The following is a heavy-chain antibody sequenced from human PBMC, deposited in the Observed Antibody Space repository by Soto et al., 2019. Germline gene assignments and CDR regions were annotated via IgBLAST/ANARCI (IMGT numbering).Heavy chain of an antibody. CDR2: ISSSSSYI. J-gene: IGHJ6*02. CDR3: ARMRSPVVVPAAYRYYYYYGMDV. D-gene: IGHD2-2*01. CDR1: GFTFSSYS. Sequence: GGSLRLSCAASGFTFSSYSMNWVRQAPGKGLEWVSSISSSSSYIYYADSVKGRFTNSRDNHKNSLYLQMNSLRAEDTAVYYCARMRSPVVVPAAYRYYYYYGMDVWGQGTTVTVSS. V-gene: IGHV3-21*01.